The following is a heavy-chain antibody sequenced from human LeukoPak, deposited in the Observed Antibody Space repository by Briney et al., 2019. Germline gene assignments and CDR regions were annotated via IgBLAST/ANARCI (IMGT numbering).Heavy chain of an antibody. CDR3: ARPMATVTTLGSGYYYYMDV. CDR1: GGSISSTSYY. D-gene: IGHD4-11*01. Sequence: PSETLSLTCTASGGSISSTSYYWGWIRQPPGKGLEWIGSIYYSGSTYYNPSLKSRVTISVDTSKNQFSLKLSSVTAADTAVYYCARPMATVTTLGSGYYYYMDVWGKGTTVTVSS. V-gene: IGHV4-39*01. CDR2: IYYSGST. J-gene: IGHJ6*03.